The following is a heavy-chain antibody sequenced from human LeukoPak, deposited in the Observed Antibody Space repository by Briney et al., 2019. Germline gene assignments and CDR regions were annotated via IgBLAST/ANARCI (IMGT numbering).Heavy chain of an antibody. D-gene: IGHD4-17*01. CDR2: ISSSSSYI. J-gene: IGHJ4*02. CDR1: GFTFSSYS. CDR3: ASSRDYGDYSLDY. Sequence: GGSLRLSCAASGFTFSSYSMNWVRRAPGKGLEWVSSISSSSSYIYYADSVKGRFTISRDNAKNSLYLQMNSLRAEDTAVYYCASSRDYGDYSLDYWGQGTLVTVSS. V-gene: IGHV3-21*01.